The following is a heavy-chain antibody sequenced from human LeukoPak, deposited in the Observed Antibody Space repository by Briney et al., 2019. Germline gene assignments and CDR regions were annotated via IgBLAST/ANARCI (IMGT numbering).Heavy chain of an antibody. CDR3: ARERWLKPFDY. Sequence: SETLSLTCAVYGGSFSGCYWSWIRQPPGRGLEWIGEINHSGSTNYNPSLKSRVTISVDTSKNQFSLKLSSVTAADTAVYYCARERWLKPFDYWGQGTLVTVSS. J-gene: IGHJ4*02. CDR1: GGSFSGCY. V-gene: IGHV4-34*01. D-gene: IGHD4-23*01. CDR2: INHSGST.